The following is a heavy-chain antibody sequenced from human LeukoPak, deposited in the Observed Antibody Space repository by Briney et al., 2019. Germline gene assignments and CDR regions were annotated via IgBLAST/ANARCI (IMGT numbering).Heavy chain of an antibody. CDR1: GFTFNSYA. CDR3: AKVRRRSSTSCTQDGLDY. D-gene: IGHD2-2*01. Sequence: GGSLRLSCAASGFTFNSYAMSWVRQAPGKGLEWVSAISGSGGSTYYADSVKGRFTISRDNSKNTLYLQMNSLRAEDTAVYYCAKVRRRSSTSCTQDGLDYWGQGTLVTVSS. J-gene: IGHJ4*02. V-gene: IGHV3-23*01. CDR2: ISGSGGST.